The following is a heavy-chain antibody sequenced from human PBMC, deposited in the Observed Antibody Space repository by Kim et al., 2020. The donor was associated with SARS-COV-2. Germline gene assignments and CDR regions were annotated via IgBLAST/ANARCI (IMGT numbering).Heavy chain of an antibody. J-gene: IGHJ4*01. CDR1: GYSISSGYY. CDR2: IYHSGST. Sequence: SETLSLTCTVSGYSISSGYYWGWIRQPPGKGLEWIGSIYHSGSTYYNPSLKSRVTISVDTSKNQFSLNLSSVTAADTAVYYCARDLLLVYPFDYWGQGTLVTVSS. V-gene: IGHV4-38-2*02. CDR3: ARDLLLVYPFDY. D-gene: IGHD3-9*01.